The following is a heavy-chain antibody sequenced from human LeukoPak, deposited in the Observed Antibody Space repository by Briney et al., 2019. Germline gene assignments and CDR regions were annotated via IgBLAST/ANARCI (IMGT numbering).Heavy chain of an antibody. J-gene: IGHJ4*02. CDR2: IYTSGST. V-gene: IGHV4-4*07. D-gene: IGHD2-2*01. CDR1: GGSISSYY. Sequence: SETLSLTCTVSGGSISSYYWSWLRQPAGKGLEWIGRIYTSGSTNYNPSLKSRVTMSVDTSKNQFSLKLSSVTAADTAVYYCASGCSSTSCSPFDYWGQGTLVTVSS. CDR3: ASGCSSTSCSPFDY.